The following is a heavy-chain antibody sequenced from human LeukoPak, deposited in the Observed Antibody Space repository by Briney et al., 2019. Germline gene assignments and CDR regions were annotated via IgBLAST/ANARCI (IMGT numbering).Heavy chain of an antibody. Sequence: GESLKISCKGSGYSFTSYWIGWVRQMPGKGLEWMGIIYPGDSDTRYSPSFQGQVTISADKSISTAYLQWSSLKASDTAMYYCARRHCRSTSCYAYFDYWGQGTLVTVSS. J-gene: IGHJ4*02. CDR3: ARRHCRSTSCYAYFDY. D-gene: IGHD2-2*01. CDR1: GYSFTSYW. V-gene: IGHV5-51*01. CDR2: IYPGDSDT.